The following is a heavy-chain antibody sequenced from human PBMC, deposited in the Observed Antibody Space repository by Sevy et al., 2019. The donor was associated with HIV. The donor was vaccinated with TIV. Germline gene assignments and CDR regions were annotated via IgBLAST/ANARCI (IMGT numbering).Heavy chain of an antibody. V-gene: IGHV1-18*01. Sequence: ASVKVSCKASGYTFTSYGISWVRQAPGQGREWMGWIRAYNGNTNYAQKLQGRVTMTTDTSTSTAYMELRSLRSDDTAVYYCARDLNLGIVVVITNAFDIWGQGTMVTVSS. CDR1: GYTFTSYG. J-gene: IGHJ3*02. D-gene: IGHD3-22*01. CDR3: ARDLNLGIVVVITNAFDI. CDR2: IRAYNGNT.